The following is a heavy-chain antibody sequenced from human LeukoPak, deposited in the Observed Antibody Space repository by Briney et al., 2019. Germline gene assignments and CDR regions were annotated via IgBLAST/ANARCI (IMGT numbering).Heavy chain of an antibody. D-gene: IGHD5-12*01. V-gene: IGHV1-2*02. CDR1: GYTFTCYY. CDR2: INPNSGGT. CDR3: ASLPNSGYEREAFDY. Sequence: ASVKVSCKASGYTFTCYYMHWVRQAPGQGLEWMGWINPNSGGTNYAQKFQGRVTMTRDTSISTAYMELSRLRSDDTAVYYCASLPNSGYEREAFDYWGQGTLVTVSS. J-gene: IGHJ4*02.